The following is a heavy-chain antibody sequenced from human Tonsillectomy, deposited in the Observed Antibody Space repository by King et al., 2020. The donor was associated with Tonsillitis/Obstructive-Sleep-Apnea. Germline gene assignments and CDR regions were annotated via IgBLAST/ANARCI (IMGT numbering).Heavy chain of an antibody. Sequence: VTLRESGPALMKPTQTLTLTCTFSGFSLTTSGLSVNWIRQPPGKALEWLARIDWDGDKYYSTSLRTRLTISKDTSKNQVVLTMTNIDPVDTATYSCARIKCSSGCRLDYWGLGSLVTASS. J-gene: IGHJ4*02. CDR2: IDWDGDK. CDR1: GFSLTTSGLS. V-gene: IGHV2-70*11. D-gene: IGHD6-19*01. CDR3: ARIKCSSGCRLDY.